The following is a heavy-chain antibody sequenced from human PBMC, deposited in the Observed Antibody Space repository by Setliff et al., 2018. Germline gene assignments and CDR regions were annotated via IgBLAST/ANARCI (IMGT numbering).Heavy chain of an antibody. D-gene: IGHD1-1*01. CDR2: ISPYNGDT. CDR3: ARDTYNPNWYGDRSFEY. V-gene: IGHV1-18*01. J-gene: IGHJ4*02. Sequence: ASVKVSCKASGGTFSNYAISWVRQAPGQGLEWMGWISPYNGDTSYTQKLQDRVTMTTDISTSTAFMELRSLTSDDTAIYYCARDTYNPNWYGDRSFEYWGQGTLVTVPQ. CDR1: GGTFSNYA.